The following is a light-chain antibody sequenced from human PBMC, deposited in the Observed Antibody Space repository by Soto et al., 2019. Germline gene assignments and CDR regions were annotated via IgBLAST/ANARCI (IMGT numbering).Light chain of an antibody. Sequence: DIQMTQSPSSLSASVGDRVTITCRASQSISSYLNWYQQKPGKAPKLLIYAASSLQSGVPSRFSGSGSGTDFTLTIGSLQPEDFATYYCQQSYSTPPSFGHGTNLEIK. CDR2: AAS. V-gene: IGKV1-39*01. CDR1: QSISSY. CDR3: QQSYSTPPS. J-gene: IGKJ2*01.